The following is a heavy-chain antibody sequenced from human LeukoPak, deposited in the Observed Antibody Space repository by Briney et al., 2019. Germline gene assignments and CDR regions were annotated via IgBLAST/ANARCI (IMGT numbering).Heavy chain of an antibody. Sequence: SETLSLTCTVSGASISRSEYTFCWLRQPPGKGLEWIGSVYYTGTTYSYPTLKSRVTISLDKSKNQFSLRLSSVTAADTAVYYCARGGGPALWFGELPLTYYYMDVWGKGTTVTVSS. J-gene: IGHJ6*03. V-gene: IGHV4-39*07. CDR2: VYYTGTT. CDR1: GASISRSEYT. D-gene: IGHD3-10*01. CDR3: ARGGGPALWFGELPLTYYYMDV.